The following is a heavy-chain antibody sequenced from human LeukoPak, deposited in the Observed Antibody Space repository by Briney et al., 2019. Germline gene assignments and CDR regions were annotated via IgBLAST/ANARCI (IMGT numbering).Heavy chain of an antibody. Sequence: ASVKVSCKASGYTFTSYGISWVRQAPGQGLEWMGWISAYNGNTNYAQKLQGRVTMTTDTSTSTAYMELRSLRSDDTAVYYCARGFRRDDGSGRPWYYYYGMDVWGQGTTVTVSS. CDR2: ISAYNGNT. V-gene: IGHV1-18*01. D-gene: IGHD3-10*01. CDR1: GYTFTSYG. CDR3: ARGFRRDDGSGRPWYYYYGMDV. J-gene: IGHJ6*02.